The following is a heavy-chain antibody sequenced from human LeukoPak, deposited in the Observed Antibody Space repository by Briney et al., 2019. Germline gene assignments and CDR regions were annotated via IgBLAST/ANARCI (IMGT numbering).Heavy chain of an antibody. CDR1: GGSISSGDYY. CDR2: MYYSGST. J-gene: IGHJ5*02. CDR3: ARPYYYDSRIDP. V-gene: IGHV4-30-4*01. D-gene: IGHD3-22*01. Sequence: SSETLSPTCTVSGGSISSGDYYWSWIRQPPGKGLEWIGYMYYSGSTYYNPSLKSRVTISLDTSKNQFSLKLNSVTAADTAVYYCARPYYYDSRIDPWGQGTLVTVSS.